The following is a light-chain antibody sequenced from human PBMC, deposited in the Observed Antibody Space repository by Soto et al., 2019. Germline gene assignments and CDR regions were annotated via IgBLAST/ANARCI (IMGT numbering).Light chain of an antibody. Sequence: QSALTQPASVSGSPGQSITISCTGTNSDVGGYNYVSWYQHHPGKAPKLMIYEVSHRPSGVSNRFSGSKSGNTASLTISGLQAEDEADYYCTSYTSSLPFVFGTGTKVTVL. V-gene: IGLV2-14*01. J-gene: IGLJ1*01. CDR2: EVS. CDR3: TSYTSSLPFV. CDR1: NSDVGGYNY.